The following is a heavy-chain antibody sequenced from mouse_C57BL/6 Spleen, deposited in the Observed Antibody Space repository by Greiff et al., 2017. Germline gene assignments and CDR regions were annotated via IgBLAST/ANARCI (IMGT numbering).Heavy chain of an antibody. CDR2: INTNYGTT. V-gene: IGHV1-39*01. J-gene: IGHJ4*01. CDR3: ARGGLYYGNRYAMDY. CDR1: GYSFTDYN. Sequence: VQLQQSGPELVKPGASVKISCKASGYSFTDYNMNWVKQSNGKSLEWIGVINTNYGTTSYNQKFKGKATLTVDQSYTTAYMQSNSLTSEGSAVYSCARGGLYYGNRYAMDYWGQGTSVTVSS. D-gene: IGHD2-1*01.